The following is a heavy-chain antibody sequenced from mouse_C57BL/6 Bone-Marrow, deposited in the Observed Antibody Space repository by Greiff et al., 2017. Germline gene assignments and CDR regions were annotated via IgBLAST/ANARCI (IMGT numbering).Heavy chain of an antibody. J-gene: IGHJ3*01. D-gene: IGHD2-4*01. CDR2: ISDGGSYT. CDR1: GFTFSSYA. V-gene: IGHV5-4*03. Sequence: EVKVVESGGGLVKPGGSLKLSCAASGFTFSSYAMSWVRQTPEKRLEWVATISDGGSYTYYPDNVKGRFTISRDNAKNNLYLQMSHLKSEDTAMYYCARGRDYDGAWFAYWGQGTLVTVSA. CDR3: ARGRDYDGAWFAY.